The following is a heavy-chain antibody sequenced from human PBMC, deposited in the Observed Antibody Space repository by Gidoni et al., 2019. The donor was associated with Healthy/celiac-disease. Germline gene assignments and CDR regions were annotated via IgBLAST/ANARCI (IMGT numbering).Heavy chain of an antibody. Sequence: EVQLVESGGGLVQPGRSLRLACKASGVTVGDNARSWVRQAPGQGREWVGFIGSQAYGGPTEYAASVKGRFTLSRDDSKSIAYLQMNSLKTEDTAVYYCTRGIAAAGRYYYYYGMDVWGQGTPVTVSS. CDR3: TRGIAAAGRYYYYYGMDV. CDR1: GVTVGDNA. CDR2: IGSQAYGGPT. J-gene: IGHJ6*02. D-gene: IGHD6-13*01. V-gene: IGHV3-49*04.